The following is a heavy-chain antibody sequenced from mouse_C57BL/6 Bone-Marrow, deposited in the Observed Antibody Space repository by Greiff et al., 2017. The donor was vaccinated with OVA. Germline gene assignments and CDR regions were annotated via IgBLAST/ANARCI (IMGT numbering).Heavy chain of an antibody. CDR1: GYTFTGYW. CDR3: VGFDY. CDR2: IYPGSGNT. J-gene: IGHJ2*01. V-gene: IGHV1-76*01. Sequence: VQLQQSGAELLKPGASVKLSCKATGYTFTGYWIEWVKQRPGHGLEWIARIYPGSGNTYYNEKFKGKATLTAEKSSSTAYMQLSSLTSEDSAVYFCVGFDYWGQGTTLTVSS.